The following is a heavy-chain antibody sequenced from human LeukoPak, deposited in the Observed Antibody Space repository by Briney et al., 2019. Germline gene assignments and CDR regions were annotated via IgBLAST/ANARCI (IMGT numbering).Heavy chain of an antibody. CDR1: GGSFSGYY. CDR3: ARAYSSSWYWMGYFDY. CDR2: INHSGST. D-gene: IGHD6-13*01. V-gene: IGHV4-34*01. J-gene: IGHJ4*02. Sequence: SETLSLTCAVYGGSFSGYYWCWIRQPPGKGLEWIGEINHSGSTNYNPSLKSRVTISVDTSKNQFSLKLSSVTAADTAVYYCARAYSSSWYWMGYFDYWGQGTLVTVSS.